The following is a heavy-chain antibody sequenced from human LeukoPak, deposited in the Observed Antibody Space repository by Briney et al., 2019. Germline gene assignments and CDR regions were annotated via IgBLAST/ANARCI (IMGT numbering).Heavy chain of an antibody. CDR1: DFTFSDYG. V-gene: IGHV3-30*02. CDR2: IRYDGSNK. D-gene: IGHD3-16*01. CDR3: AKGELWTYYYYYYGMDV. Sequence: PGGSLRLSCAASDFTFSDYGMHWVRQAPGKGLEWVAFIRYDGSNKYYADSVKGRFTISRDNSKNTLYLQMSSLRAEDTAVYYCAKGELWTYYYYYYGMDVWGQGTTVTVSS. J-gene: IGHJ6*02.